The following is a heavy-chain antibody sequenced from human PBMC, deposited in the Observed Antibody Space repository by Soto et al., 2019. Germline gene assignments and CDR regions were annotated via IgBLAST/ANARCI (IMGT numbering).Heavy chain of an antibody. CDR2: MNPNSGNT. J-gene: IGHJ4*02. CDR3: AGGRTLAPPPPLDY. CDR1: GCTFTSYD. V-gene: IGHV1-8*01. Sequence: ASVKVSCKASGCTFTSYDINWVRQATGQGLEWMGWMNPNSGNTGYAQKFQGRVTMTRNTSISTAYMELSSLRSEDTAVYYCAGGRTLAPPPPLDYWGQGTLVTVSS.